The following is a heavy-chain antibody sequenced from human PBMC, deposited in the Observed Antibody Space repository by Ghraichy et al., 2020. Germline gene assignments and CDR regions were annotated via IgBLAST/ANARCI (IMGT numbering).Heavy chain of an antibody. CDR1: GFTFSSYA. CDR3: ATRPYYDILTGYGGLDF. Sequence: GESLNISCAASGFTFSSYAMRWVRQAPGKGLEWVSAISGTGGSTYYADSVKGRFTISRDNSKNTLYLQINNLRAEDTAVYYCATRPYYDILTGYGGLDFWGQGTLVTVSS. D-gene: IGHD3-9*01. J-gene: IGHJ4*02. CDR2: ISGTGGST. V-gene: IGHV3-23*01.